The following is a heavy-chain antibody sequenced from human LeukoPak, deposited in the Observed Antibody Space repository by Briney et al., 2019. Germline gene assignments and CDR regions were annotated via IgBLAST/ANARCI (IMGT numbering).Heavy chain of an antibody. Sequence: LSETLSLTCTVSGDSISSYYWSWIRQPPGKGLEWIGCIYYSGTAYFNPSLKSRVTISVDTSKNQFSLKLSSVTAADTAVYYCARLVWDSGSWQFDPWGQGTLLTVSP. D-gene: IGHD3-10*01. CDR1: GDSISSYY. CDR3: ARLVWDSGSWQFDP. J-gene: IGHJ5*02. V-gene: IGHV4-59*01. CDR2: IYYSGTA.